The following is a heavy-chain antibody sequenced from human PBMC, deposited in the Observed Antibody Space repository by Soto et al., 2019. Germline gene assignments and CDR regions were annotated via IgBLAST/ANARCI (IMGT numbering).Heavy chain of an antibody. CDR1: GFTLSSYA. CDR2: IGGNGANT. CDR3: AKTRSGWFWGFFDY. Sequence: GGSLRLSCAASGFTLSSYAMSWVRQAPGKGLEWVSAIGGNGANTYYADSVKGRFTISRDNSRNTLFLQMNSLGADDTALYYCAKTRSGWFWGFFDYWGQGALVTVSS. V-gene: IGHV3-23*01. D-gene: IGHD6-19*01. J-gene: IGHJ4*02.